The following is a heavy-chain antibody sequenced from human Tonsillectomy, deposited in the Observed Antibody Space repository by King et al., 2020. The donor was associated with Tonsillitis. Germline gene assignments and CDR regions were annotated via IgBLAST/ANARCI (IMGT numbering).Heavy chain of an antibody. CDR1: GFTFSGYW. Sequence: QLVQSGGGLVQPGQSLRLSCAASGFTFSGYWMHWVRQAPGKGLVWVSRINTNGSTTSYADSVKGRFTMSRDNAKNTLYLQMNSLRADDTAFYYCTRVGDSFAFDIWGQGTMVTVSS. J-gene: IGHJ3*02. D-gene: IGHD2-21*01. CDR2: INTNGSTT. V-gene: IGHV3-74*02. CDR3: TRVGDSFAFDI.